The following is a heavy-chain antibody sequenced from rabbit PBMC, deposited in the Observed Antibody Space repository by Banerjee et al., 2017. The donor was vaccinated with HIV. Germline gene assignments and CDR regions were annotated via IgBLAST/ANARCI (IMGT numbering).Heavy chain of an antibody. V-gene: IGHV1S45*01. J-gene: IGHJ4*01. Sequence: QEQLEESGGDLVKPEGSLTLTCTASGFSFSNKYVMCWVRRAPGKGLEWIACINTSSGNTVYANWAKGRFTISKTSSTTVTLQMTSLTAADTATYFCARSYAGYYSYGLNLWGPGTLVTVS. D-gene: IGHD6-1*01. CDR1: GFSFSNKYV. CDR2: INTSSGNT. CDR3: ARSYAGYYSYGLNL.